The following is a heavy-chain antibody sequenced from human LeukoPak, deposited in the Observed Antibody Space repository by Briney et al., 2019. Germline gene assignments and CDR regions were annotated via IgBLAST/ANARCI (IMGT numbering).Heavy chain of an antibody. CDR1: GDTFTGYY. V-gene: IGHV1-2*04. D-gene: IGHD5-18*01. CDR2: INPNSGGT. J-gene: IGHJ6*02. Sequence: ASVKVSCKASGDTFTGYYMHWVRQAPGQGLEWMGWINPNSGGTNYAQKFQGWVTMTRDTSISTAYMELSRLRSDDTAVYYCARAGSSGLGTAMGLYYHHGMDLWGQGTPVTGSS. CDR3: ARAGSSGLGTAMGLYYHHGMDL.